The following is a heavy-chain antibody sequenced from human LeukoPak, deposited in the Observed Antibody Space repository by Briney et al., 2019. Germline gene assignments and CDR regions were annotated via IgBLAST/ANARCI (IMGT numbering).Heavy chain of an antibody. D-gene: IGHD6-19*01. J-gene: IGHJ6*03. CDR3: ARGEWLDPHYYYYMDV. Sequence: GGSLRLSCAASGFTFSSYWMSWVRQAPGKGLEWVANIKQDGSEKYYVDSVKGRFTISRDNAKNSLYLQMNSLRAEDTAVYYCARGEWLDPHYYYYMDVWGKGTTVTVSS. CDR2: IKQDGSEK. CDR1: GFTFSSYW. V-gene: IGHV3-7*01.